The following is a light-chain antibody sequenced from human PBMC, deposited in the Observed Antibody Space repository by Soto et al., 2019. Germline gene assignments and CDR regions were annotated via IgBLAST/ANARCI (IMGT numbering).Light chain of an antibody. J-gene: IGKJ1*01. CDR2: KAS. Sequence: DIQMTQSPSTLSASVGDRVTITCRASQSISDWLAWYQQKPGKAPKLLIYKASILESGVPSRFSGSGSGTEYTLNISSLQPDDVATYYCQQYNSYWTFGPGTRVEIK. CDR1: QSISDW. CDR3: QQYNSYWT. V-gene: IGKV1-5*03.